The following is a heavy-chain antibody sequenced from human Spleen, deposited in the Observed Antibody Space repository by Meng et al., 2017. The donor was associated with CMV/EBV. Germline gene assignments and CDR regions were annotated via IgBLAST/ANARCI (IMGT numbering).Heavy chain of an antibody. D-gene: IGHD3-3*01. J-gene: IGHJ4*02. V-gene: IGHV3-21*01. CDR1: GFTLSDYN. CDR2: IGSSGSYI. CDR3: ARANRFLEWLPYFDY. Sequence: GESLKISCAASGFTLSDYNTNWDRQIPGTGLEWVSSIGSSGSYIYYAASVKGRFTISRDNAKNSLYLQMNSLRAEDTAVYYCARANRFLEWLPYFDYWGQGTLVTVSS.